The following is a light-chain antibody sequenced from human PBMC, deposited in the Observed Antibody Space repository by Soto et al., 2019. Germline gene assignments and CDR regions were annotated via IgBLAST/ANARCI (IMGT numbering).Light chain of an antibody. Sequence: QSVLTQPPSVSAAPGQTVTMSCSGGSSNIGNSYVSWYQHLPGTAPKLLIYETEKRPSDIPDRFSASKSGTSATLGISGLQTVDEADYYCGTWDSSLSVWVLGEGTQLTV. CDR1: SSNIGNSY. CDR2: ETE. CDR3: GTWDSSLSVWV. V-gene: IGLV1-51*02. J-gene: IGLJ3*02.